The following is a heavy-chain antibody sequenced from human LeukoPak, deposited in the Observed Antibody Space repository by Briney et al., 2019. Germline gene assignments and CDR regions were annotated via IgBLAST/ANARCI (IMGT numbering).Heavy chain of an antibody. D-gene: IGHD2-15*01. CDR1: GYTFTGYY. CDR3: ARDLELGYCSGVSNY. CDR2: INPNSGGT. V-gene: IGHV1-2*02. J-gene: IGHJ4*02. Sequence: APVKVSCKASGYTFTGYYMHWVQQAPGQGLEWMGWINPNSGGTNYAQKFQGRVTMTRDTSISTAYMELSRLRSDDTAVYYCARDLELGYCSGVSNYWGQGTLVTVSS.